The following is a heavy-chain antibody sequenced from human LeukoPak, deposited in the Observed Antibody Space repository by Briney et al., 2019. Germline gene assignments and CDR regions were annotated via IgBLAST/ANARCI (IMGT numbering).Heavy chain of an antibody. J-gene: IGHJ6*03. V-gene: IGHV4-61*02. Sequence: SQTLSLTCTVSGGSISSGSYYWSWIRQPAGKGLEWIGRIYTSGSTNYNPSLKSRVTISVDTSKNQFSLKLSSVTAADTAVYYCARGDYYASGLYYYYYMDVWGKGTTVTVSS. CDR1: GGSISSGSYY. D-gene: IGHD3-10*01. CDR3: ARGDYYASGLYYYYYMDV. CDR2: IYTSGST.